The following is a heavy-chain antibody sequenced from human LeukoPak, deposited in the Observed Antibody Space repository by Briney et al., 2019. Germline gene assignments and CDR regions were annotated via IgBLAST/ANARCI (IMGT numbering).Heavy chain of an antibody. CDR2: ISYDGSNK. CDR3: ARDLEYYDSSGYSFDY. J-gene: IGHJ4*02. CDR1: GFTFSSYA. D-gene: IGHD3-22*01. Sequence: PGGSLRLSCAASGFTFSSYAMHWVRQAPGKGLEWVAVISYDGSNKYYADSVKGRFTISRDNSKNTLYLQMNSLRAEDTAVYYCARDLEYYDSSGYSFDYWGQGTQVTVSS. V-gene: IGHV3-30*04.